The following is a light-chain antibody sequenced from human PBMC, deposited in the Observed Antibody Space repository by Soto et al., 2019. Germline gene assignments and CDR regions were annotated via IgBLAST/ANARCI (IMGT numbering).Light chain of an antibody. Sequence: EIVLTQSPGTLSLSPGERATLSCRASQSFSSSYLAWYQQKPGQAPRLLIYGASSRATGIPDRFSGSGSGTDFTLPISSLEPEDFAVDYCQHYGSALFTFGPGTKVDVK. J-gene: IGKJ3*01. CDR1: QSFSSSY. V-gene: IGKV3-20*01. CDR3: QHYGSALFT. CDR2: GAS.